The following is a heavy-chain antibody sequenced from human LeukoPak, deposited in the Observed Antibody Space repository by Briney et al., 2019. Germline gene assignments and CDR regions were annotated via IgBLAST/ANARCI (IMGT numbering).Heavy chain of an antibody. Sequence: GGSLRLSCAASGFTFDDYTMHWVRRAPGKGLEWVSAISGSGGSTYYADSVKGRFTISRDNAKNSLYLQMNSLRAEDTAVYYCAELGITMIGGVWGKGTTVTISS. CDR1: GFTFDDYT. V-gene: IGHV3-23*01. CDR3: AELGITMIGGV. CDR2: ISGSGGST. D-gene: IGHD3-10*02. J-gene: IGHJ6*04.